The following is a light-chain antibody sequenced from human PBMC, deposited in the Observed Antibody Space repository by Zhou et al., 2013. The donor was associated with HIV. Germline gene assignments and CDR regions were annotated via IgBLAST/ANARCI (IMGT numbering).Light chain of an antibody. J-gene: IGKJ4*01. CDR3: QQYGSSPNT. Sequence: EIVLTQSPGTLSLSPGDRATLSCRASQSVSSSYLAWYKQSPGQAPKLLIYGASSRATGIPDRFSGSGSGRDFTLIISRLEPEDFAVYYCQQYGSSPNTFGGGTEGGDQT. V-gene: IGKV3-20*01. CDR1: QSVSSSY. CDR2: GAS.